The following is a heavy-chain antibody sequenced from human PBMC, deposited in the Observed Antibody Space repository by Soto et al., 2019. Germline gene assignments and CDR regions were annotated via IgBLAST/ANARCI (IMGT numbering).Heavy chain of an antibody. Sequence: DVQLLESGGGLVQPGGSLRLSCTASGFPFNTQSMTWVRQAPGKGLEWVSALTATSGRPYYADSVKGRFTISRDNSKNTLYLQMNNLGAEDTAFYYCAKEGYDSGWYWDSWGQGALVTVSS. V-gene: IGHV3-23*01. D-gene: IGHD6-19*01. J-gene: IGHJ4*02. CDR1: GFPFNTQS. CDR2: LTATSGRP. CDR3: AKEGYDSGWYWDS.